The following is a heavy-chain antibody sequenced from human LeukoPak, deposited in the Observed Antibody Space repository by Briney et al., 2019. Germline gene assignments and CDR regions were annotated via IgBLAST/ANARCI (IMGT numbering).Heavy chain of an antibody. CDR1: GFTFSSYA. D-gene: IGHD4-23*01. J-gene: IGHJ6*03. V-gene: IGHV3-23*01. CDR2: ISGSGGST. CDR3: RQFEDTVVTCWGYYYMDV. Sequence: GGSLRLSCAASGFTFSSYAMSWVRQAPGKGLEWVSAISGSGGSTYYADSVKGRFTISRDNSKNTLYLQMNSLRAEDTAVYYCRQFEDTVVTCWGYYYMDVWGKGTTVTVSS.